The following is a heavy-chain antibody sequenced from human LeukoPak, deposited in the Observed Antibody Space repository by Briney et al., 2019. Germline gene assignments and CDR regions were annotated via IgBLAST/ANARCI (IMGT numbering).Heavy chain of an antibody. V-gene: IGHV3-21*01. CDR3: ARDHSIAAAGAFDY. J-gene: IGHJ4*02. D-gene: IGHD6-13*01. Sequence: PAGSLRLSCAASGFTFSSYSMNWVRQAPGKGLEWVSSISSSSSYIYYADSVKGRFTISRDNAKNSLYLQMNSLRAEDTAVYYCARDHSIAAAGAFDYWGQGTLVTVSS. CDR1: GFTFSSYS. CDR2: ISSSSSYI.